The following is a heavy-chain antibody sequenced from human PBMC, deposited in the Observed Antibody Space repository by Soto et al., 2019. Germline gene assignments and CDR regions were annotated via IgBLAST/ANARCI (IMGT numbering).Heavy chain of an antibody. CDR2: IYYSGST. CDR3: GKSRRTAPEGYRLDY. CDR1: GGCISSYY. Sequence: PSETLSLTGTVGGGCISSYYWSWIRQPPGKGLEWIGYIYYSGSTNYNPSLQSRVAMSVDTSKDQFSLNLSSMTAADTAIYYCGKSRRTAPEGYRLDYLGPAALVTVSS. D-gene: IGHD2-15*01. J-gene: IGHJ4*02. V-gene: IGHV4-59*01.